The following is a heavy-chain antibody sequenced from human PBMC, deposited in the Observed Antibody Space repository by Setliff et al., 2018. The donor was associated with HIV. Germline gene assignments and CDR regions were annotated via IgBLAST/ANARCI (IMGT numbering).Heavy chain of an antibody. CDR2: INHSGGT. D-gene: IGHD5-18*01. CDR3: ARDLGSAYSYAQGRFDP. CDR1: VGSFSDYY. V-gene: IGHV4-34*01. J-gene: IGHJ5*02. Sequence: PSETLSLTCAVSVGSFSDYYWNWIRQPPGKGLEWIGEINHSGGTNYNPSLKSRVTMSVDTSKNKFSLKLSSVTAADTAVYYCARDLGSAYSYAQGRFDPWGQGTLVTVSS.